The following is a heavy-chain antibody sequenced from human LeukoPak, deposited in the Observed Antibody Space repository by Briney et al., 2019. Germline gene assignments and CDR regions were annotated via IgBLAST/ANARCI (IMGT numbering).Heavy chain of an antibody. Sequence: SETLSLTCTVSGGSVSSGSYYWSWIRQPPGKGLEWIGYIYYSGSTNYNPSLKSRVTISIDTSKNQFSLKLSSVTAADTAVYYCARDRVRGNANPYFDYWGQGTLVTVSS. J-gene: IGHJ4*02. D-gene: IGHD1-1*01. CDR1: GGSVSSGSYY. CDR3: ARDRVRGNANPYFDY. V-gene: IGHV4-61*01. CDR2: IYYSGST.